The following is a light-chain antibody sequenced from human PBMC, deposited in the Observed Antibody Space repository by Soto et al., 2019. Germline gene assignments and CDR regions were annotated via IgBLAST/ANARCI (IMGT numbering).Light chain of an antibody. CDR1: QSVFYSSNNKNY. Sequence: DIVLTQSPDSLAVSLGERATINCKSSQSVFYSSNNKNYLAWYQQKPGQPPKLLIYWASTRESGVPDRFSGSGSGTDFTLTISSLQAEDGAVYYCQQYYNIPYTFGQGTKLEIK. V-gene: IGKV4-1*01. J-gene: IGKJ2*01. CDR2: WAS. CDR3: QQYYNIPYT.